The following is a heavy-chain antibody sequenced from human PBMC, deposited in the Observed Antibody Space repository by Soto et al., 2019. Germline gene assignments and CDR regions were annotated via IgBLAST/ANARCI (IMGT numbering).Heavy chain of an antibody. J-gene: IGHJ4*02. V-gene: IGHV4-30-4*01. D-gene: IGHD3-22*01. CDR1: VGSISSGDSY. CDR3: ARSPYDTFDY. CDR2: ISYSGST. Sequence: PSETLSRTCIVSVGSISSGDSYLNLIRQSPGNGLEWIGYISYSGSTYYNPSLKSRVTISADTSKHQFYLKLSSVTGADTAVYYCARSPYDTFDYWGQGTLVTVSS.